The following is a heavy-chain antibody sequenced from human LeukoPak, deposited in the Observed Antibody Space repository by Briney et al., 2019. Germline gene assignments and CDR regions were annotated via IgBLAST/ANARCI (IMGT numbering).Heavy chain of an antibody. V-gene: IGHV3-9*01. J-gene: IGHJ6*02. CDR2: ISWNSGSI. CDR3: AKDSYWGSSSPRKTRYYGMDV. Sequence: GGSLRLYCAASGCTFCSYAMTWVRRAPGKGLEWVSGISWNSGSIVYAHSVKGRFTISRDNAKNSLYLQINRLRAEDTALYYCAKDSYWGSSSPRKTRYYGMDVWGQGTTVTVSS. D-gene: IGHD6-13*01. CDR1: GCTFCSYA.